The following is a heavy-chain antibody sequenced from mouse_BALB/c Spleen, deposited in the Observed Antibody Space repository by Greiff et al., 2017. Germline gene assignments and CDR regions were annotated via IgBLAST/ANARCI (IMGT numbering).Heavy chain of an antibody. J-gene: IGHJ3*01. CDR2: ILPGSGST. D-gene: IGHD2-1*01. Sequence: VQVVESGAELMKPGASVKISCKATGYTFSSYWIEWVKQRPGHGLEWIGEILPGSGSTNYNEKFKGKATFTADTSSNTAYMQLSSLTSEDSAVYYCARYGLYGNYGAWLAYWGQGTLVTVSA. CDR1: GYTFSSYW. CDR3: ARYGLYGNYGAWLAY. V-gene: IGHV1-9*01.